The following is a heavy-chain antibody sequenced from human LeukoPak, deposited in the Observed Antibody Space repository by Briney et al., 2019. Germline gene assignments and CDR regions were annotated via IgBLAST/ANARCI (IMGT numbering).Heavy chain of an antibody. D-gene: IGHD3-16*01. CDR1: GGSFSGYY. V-gene: IGHV4-34*01. Sequence: PSETLSLTCAVYGGSFSGYYWSWIRQPPGKGLEWIGEINHSGSTNYNPSLKSRVTISVDTSKNQFSLKLSSVTAADTAVYYCARHGAGFDYWGQGTLVTVSS. CDR2: INHSGST. CDR3: ARHGAGFDY. J-gene: IGHJ4*02.